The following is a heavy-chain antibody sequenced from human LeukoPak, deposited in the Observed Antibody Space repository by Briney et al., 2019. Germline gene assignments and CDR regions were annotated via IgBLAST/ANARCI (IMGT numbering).Heavy chain of an antibody. CDR2: IIPIFGTA. J-gene: IGHJ4*02. V-gene: IGHV1-69*05. CDR1: GGTFSSYA. CDR3: ARTAYYDILTGYSFPYYFDY. D-gene: IGHD3-9*01. Sequence: SVEVSCKASGGTFSSYAISWVRQAPGQGLEWMGGIIPIFGTANYAQKFQGRVTITTDESTSTAYMELSSLRSEDTAVYYCARTAYYDILTGYSFPYYFDYWGQGTLVTVSS.